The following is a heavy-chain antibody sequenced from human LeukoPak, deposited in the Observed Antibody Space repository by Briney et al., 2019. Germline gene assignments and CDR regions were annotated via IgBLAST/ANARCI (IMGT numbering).Heavy chain of an antibody. D-gene: IGHD6-13*01. CDR3: ARQLAAAGHFDY. CDR2: IYYSGRP. Sequence: PSETLSLTCTVSGGSISSSIYYWGCIRQPPGKGLEWIGRIYYSGRPYYNPSLKSRVTISVDTSKNQFSLKLSSVTAADTAVYYCARQLAAAGHFDYWGQGTLVTVSS. V-gene: IGHV4-39*01. CDR1: GGSISSSIYY. J-gene: IGHJ4*02.